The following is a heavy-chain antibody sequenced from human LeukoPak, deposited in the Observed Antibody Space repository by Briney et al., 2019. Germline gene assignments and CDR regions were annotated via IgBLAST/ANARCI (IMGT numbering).Heavy chain of an antibody. V-gene: IGHV4-4*07. Sequence: SETLSLTCTVSRGSTSTYYWSWIRQPAGKGLEGIGRSYPSGNTNFNPSLMSRVTMSINTSKNQFSLKLSSVTAADTAVYYCARTSIAPAGYFAYWGQGTLVTVPS. J-gene: IGHJ4*02. CDR3: ARTSIAPAGYFAY. CDR1: RGSTSTYY. D-gene: IGHD6-13*01. CDR2: SYPSGNT.